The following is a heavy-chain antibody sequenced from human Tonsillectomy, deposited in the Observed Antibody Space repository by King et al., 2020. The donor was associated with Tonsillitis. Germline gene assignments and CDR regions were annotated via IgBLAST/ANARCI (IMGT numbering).Heavy chain of an antibody. CDR2: ISYDGSNK. V-gene: IGHV3-30-3*01. Sequence: VQLVESGGGVVQPGRSLRLSCAASGFTFSSYAMHWVRQAPGKGLEWVAVISYDGSNKYYADSVKGRFTISRDNSKNTLYLQMNSLRAEDTAVYYCARDNEVATIGYSYGVGGDYFDYWGQGTLVTVSS. CDR1: GFTFSSYA. D-gene: IGHD5-18*01. CDR3: ARDNEVATIGYSYGVGGDYFDY. J-gene: IGHJ4*02.